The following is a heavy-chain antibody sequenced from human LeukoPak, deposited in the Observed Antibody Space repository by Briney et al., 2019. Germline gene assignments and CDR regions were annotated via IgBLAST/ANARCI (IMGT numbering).Heavy chain of an antibody. Sequence: ASVKVSCKASGYAFTGYYMHWVRQAPGQGLEWMGWINPNSGGTNYAQKFQGRVTMTRDTSISTAYMELSRLRSDDTAVYYCARQSPRGIAASPFDYWGQGTLVTVSS. D-gene: IGHD6-13*01. CDR2: INPNSGGT. J-gene: IGHJ4*02. CDR3: ARQSPRGIAASPFDY. CDR1: GYAFTGYY. V-gene: IGHV1-2*02.